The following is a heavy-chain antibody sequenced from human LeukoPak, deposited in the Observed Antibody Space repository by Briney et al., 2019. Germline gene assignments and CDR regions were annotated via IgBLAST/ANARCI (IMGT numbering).Heavy chain of an antibody. D-gene: IGHD6-19*01. J-gene: IGHJ4*02. Sequence: AVKVSCKASGYTFTRYYMHWVRPAAGQGGEGMGRINPSGGSTSYAQKFQGRVTMTRDMSTSTVYIELSSLRSEDTAVYSCARGKKGPGIAVAGTLDYWGQGTLVTVSS. V-gene: IGHV1-46*01. CDR2: INPSGGST. CDR1: GYTFTRYY. CDR3: ARGKKGPGIAVAGTLDY.